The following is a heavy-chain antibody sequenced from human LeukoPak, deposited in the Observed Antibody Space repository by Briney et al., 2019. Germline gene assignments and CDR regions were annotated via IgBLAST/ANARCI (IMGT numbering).Heavy chain of an antibody. CDR2: IYYSGST. J-gene: IGHJ6*02. V-gene: IGHV4-59*01. CDR3: AASARIELYYYYGMDV. CDR1: GGSISSYY. D-gene: IGHD6-6*01. Sequence: SETLSLTCSVSGGSISSYYWSWIRQPPGKGLEWIGYIYYSGSTNYNPSLKSRVTISVDTSKNQFSLKLSSVTAADTAVYYCAASARIELYYYYGMDVWGQGTTVTVSS.